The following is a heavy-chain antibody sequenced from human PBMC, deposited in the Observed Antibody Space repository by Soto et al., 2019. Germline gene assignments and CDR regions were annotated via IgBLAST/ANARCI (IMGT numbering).Heavy chain of an antibody. CDR2: ISYDGSNK. V-gene: IGHV3-30*03. CDR1: GFTFSNYG. D-gene: IGHD5-18*01. Sequence: PXGSLRLSCAASGFTFSNYGMHWVRQAPGKGLEWVAVISYDGSNKYYADSVKGRFTISRDNSKNTLYLQMNSLRAEDRAVYYCAFDSVDTDMVPFDFWGPGIRVTVSS. J-gene: IGHJ4*02. CDR3: AFDSVDTDMVPFDF.